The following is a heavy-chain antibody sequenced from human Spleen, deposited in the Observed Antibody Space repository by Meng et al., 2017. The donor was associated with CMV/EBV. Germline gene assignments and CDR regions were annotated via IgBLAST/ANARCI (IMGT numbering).Heavy chain of an antibody. CDR2: MHYSGIT. D-gene: IGHD2/OR15-2a*01. CDR1: GGSVSRGSYY. J-gene: IGHJ6*02. CDR3: ATPKNEGGMAV. V-gene: IGHV4-61*01. Sequence: GSLRLSCTVSGGSVSRGSYYWTWIRQPPGKRLEWIGHMHYSGITSHNPSLKSRVTISIDPSKNQFSLRLTSVTAADTAVYYCATPKNEGGMAVWGQGTTVTVSS.